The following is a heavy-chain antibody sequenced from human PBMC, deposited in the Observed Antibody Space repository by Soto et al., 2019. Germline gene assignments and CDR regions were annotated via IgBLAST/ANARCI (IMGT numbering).Heavy chain of an antibody. V-gene: IGHV3-74*01. CDR2: ISPDGSTT. D-gene: IGHD1-26*01. Sequence: GGSLRLSCVASGFTISNYWMHWVRQAPGKGLIWVSRISPDGSTTNYADSVKGRFTISRDNAKNTLYLQMDSLRAEDTALYYCTRVISGSSGLFDYWGQGTLVTVPS. CDR1: GFTISNYW. J-gene: IGHJ4*02. CDR3: TRVISGSSGLFDY.